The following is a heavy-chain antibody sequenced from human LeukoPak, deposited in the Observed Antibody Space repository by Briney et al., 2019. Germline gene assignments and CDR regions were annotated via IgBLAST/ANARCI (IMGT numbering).Heavy chain of an antibody. CDR1: GFTFSSYS. Sequence: GRSLRLSCAASGFTFSSYSMNWVRQAPGKGLEWVSSISSSSSYIYYADSVKGRFTISRDNAKNSLYLQMNSLRAEDTAVYYCARDGVATWDHWGQGTLVTVSS. D-gene: IGHD5-12*01. CDR2: ISSSSSYI. J-gene: IGHJ4*02. V-gene: IGHV3-21*01. CDR3: ARDGVATWDH.